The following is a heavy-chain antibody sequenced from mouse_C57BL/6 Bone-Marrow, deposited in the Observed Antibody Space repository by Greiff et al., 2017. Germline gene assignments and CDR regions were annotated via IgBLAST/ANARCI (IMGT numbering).Heavy chain of an antibody. J-gene: IGHJ3*01. Sequence: VQLQQPGAELVKPGASVKVSCKASGYTFTSYWMHWVKQRPGQSLEWIGRIHPSDSDTNYTQKFKGKATLTVDKPSSTAYLQLSSLTSEDSAVYYCAIYGCPGNWFAYWGQGTLVTVSA. CDR2: IHPSDSDT. D-gene: IGHD2-2*01. V-gene: IGHV1-74*01. CDR1: GYTFTSYW. CDR3: AIYGCPGNWFAY.